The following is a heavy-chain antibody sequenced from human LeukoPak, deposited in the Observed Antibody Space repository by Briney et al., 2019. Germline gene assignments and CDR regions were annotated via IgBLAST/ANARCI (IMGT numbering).Heavy chain of an antibody. CDR3: ARAPITMIVVAPGWFDP. CDR2: INHSGST. Sequence: SSETLSLTCAVYGGSFSGYYWSWIRQPPGKGLEWIGEINHSGSTNYNPSLKSRVTISVDTSKNQFSLKLSSVTAADTAVYYCARAPITMIVVAPGWFDPWGQGTLVTVSS. J-gene: IGHJ5*02. D-gene: IGHD3-22*01. CDR1: GGSFSGYY. V-gene: IGHV4-34*01.